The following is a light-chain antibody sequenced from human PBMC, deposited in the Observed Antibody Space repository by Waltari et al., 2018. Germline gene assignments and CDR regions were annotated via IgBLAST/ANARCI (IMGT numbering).Light chain of an antibody. CDR2: WAS. Sequence: DIVMTQSPESLAVSLGKRAPLNCTSSQTVLYRSSNKNYLAWYQVRPGQPPKLLISWASTRQSGVPDRFSGSGSGTDFTLTISSLQAEDVAVYYCQQYYSTPLAFGQGTKVEIK. J-gene: IGKJ1*01. CDR1: QTVLYRSSNKNY. CDR3: QQYYSTPLA. V-gene: IGKV4-1*01.